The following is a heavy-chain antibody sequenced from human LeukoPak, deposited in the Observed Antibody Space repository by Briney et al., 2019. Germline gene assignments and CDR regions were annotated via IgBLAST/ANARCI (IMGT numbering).Heavy chain of an antibody. J-gene: IGHJ4*02. CDR3: ARGGRCSGDNCYATLYDY. Sequence: PGGSLRLSCATSGFTFFYYEMNWVRQAPGKGLEWVSYIKSGDRSIYYADSVKGRFTISRDDAKNSLYLQMNGLRPEDTAIYYCARGGRCSGDNCYATLYDYWGQGTVVTVSS. D-gene: IGHD2-15*01. V-gene: IGHV3-48*03. CDR2: IKSGDRSI. CDR1: GFTFFYYE.